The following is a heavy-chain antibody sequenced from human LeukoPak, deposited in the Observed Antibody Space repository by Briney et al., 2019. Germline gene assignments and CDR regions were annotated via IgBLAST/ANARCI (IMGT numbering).Heavy chain of an antibody. D-gene: IGHD5-18*01. V-gene: IGHV3-20*04. J-gene: IGHJ6*03. CDR1: GFTFDDYA. CDR2: INWNGRIT. CDR3: ARGSVQLWLRDTYYYMDV. Sequence: GESLRLSCAASGFTFDDYAMNWVRHVPGRGLEWVSGINWNGRITEYADSVKDRFTISRQNTKNSLYLYMNNLGGEDTALYFCARGSVQLWLRDTYYYMDVWGKGTTVTVSS.